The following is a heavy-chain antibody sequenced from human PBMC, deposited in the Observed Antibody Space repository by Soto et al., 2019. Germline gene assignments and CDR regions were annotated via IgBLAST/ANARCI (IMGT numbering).Heavy chain of an antibody. CDR1: GYTFINYY. CDR3: ARLNGDILTGPFDY. J-gene: IGHJ4*02. Sequence: ASVKVSCKASGYTFINYYIHWVRQAPGQGLEWMGIIYPGDSDTRYSPSFQGQVTISADKSISTAYLQWSSLKASDTAMYYCARLNGDILTGPFDYWGQGTLVTVS. D-gene: IGHD3-9*01. V-gene: IGHV5-51*01. CDR2: IYPGDSDT.